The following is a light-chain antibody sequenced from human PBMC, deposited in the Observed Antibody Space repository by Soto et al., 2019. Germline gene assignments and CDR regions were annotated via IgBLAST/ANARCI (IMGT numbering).Light chain of an antibody. CDR3: QQYTGTLT. CDR2: GAS. J-gene: IGKJ4*01. CDR1: QTINDNY. V-gene: IGKV3-20*01. Sequence: IVLTQSPGTLSLSPGERATLSCRASQTINDNYLAWYQQKPGQTPRLLIYGASTRAIGIPDRFSGSGSGTDFILTISRLEPEDFAVYYCQQYTGTLTFGGGTKVDIK.